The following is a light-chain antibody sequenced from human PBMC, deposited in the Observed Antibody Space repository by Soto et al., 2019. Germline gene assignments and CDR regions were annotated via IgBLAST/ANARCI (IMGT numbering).Light chain of an antibody. CDR1: QGIRNH. V-gene: IGKV1-39*01. CDR2: AAS. CDR3: QQSYNTPN. J-gene: IGKJ5*01. Sequence: IQMTQSPSSLSASVGDRVTITCRASQGIRNHLNWYLQKPGKAPKLLIYAASSLQSGVPSRFSGSGSGTDFTLTISRLQPEDSATYYCQQSYNTPNFGQGTRLEIK.